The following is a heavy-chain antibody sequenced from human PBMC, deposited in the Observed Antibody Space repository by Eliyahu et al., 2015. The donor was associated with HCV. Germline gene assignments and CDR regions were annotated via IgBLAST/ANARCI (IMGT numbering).Heavy chain of an antibody. J-gene: IGHJ3*01. D-gene: IGHD3-10*01. CDR1: GTSISSXY. V-gene: IGHV4-4*07. Sequence: QVQLQESGPGLVKPSETLSLTCSVSGTSISSXYWSWIRQPAGXGLEWXGRVYTTGDAAHNPSLKSRVTMSVDTSKKQISLNLNSVTAADTAVYYCARDRSYIDGSYFAFDVWGQGTMVTVSS. CDR2: VYTTGDA. CDR3: ARDRSYIDGSYFAFDV.